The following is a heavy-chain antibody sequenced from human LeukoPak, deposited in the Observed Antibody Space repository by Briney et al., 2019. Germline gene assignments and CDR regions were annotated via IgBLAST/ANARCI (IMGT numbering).Heavy chain of an antibody. CDR3: GREFRGGWYDLFAY. Sequence: PGGSLRLSCAASGSTFSSYEMNWVRQAPGKGLEWVSYISGSGSTIYYADSVKGRFTISRDNAKNSLFLQMNSLRAEDTAVYYCGREFRGGWYDLFAYWARGPLATASS. D-gene: IGHD6-19*01. V-gene: IGHV3-48*03. CDR2: ISGSGSTI. J-gene: IGHJ4*02. CDR1: GSTFSSYE.